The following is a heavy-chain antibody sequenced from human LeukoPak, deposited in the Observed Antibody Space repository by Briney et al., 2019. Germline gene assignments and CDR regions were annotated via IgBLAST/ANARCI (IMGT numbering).Heavy chain of an antibody. CDR1: GGSFSGYY. Sequence: PSETLSLTCAVYGGSFSGYYWSWIRQPPGKGLEWIGEINHSGSTNYNPSLKSRVTISVDTSKNQFSLKLSSVTAADTAVYYCARGGYYDILTGYLASNWFDPWGQGTLVTVSS. D-gene: IGHD3-9*01. J-gene: IGHJ5*02. CDR3: ARGGYYDILTGYLASNWFDP. CDR2: INHSGST. V-gene: IGHV4-34*01.